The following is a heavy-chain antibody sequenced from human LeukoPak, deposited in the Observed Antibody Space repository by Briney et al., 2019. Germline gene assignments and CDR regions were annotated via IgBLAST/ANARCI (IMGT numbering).Heavy chain of an antibody. CDR3: ARGYSYGYGPLDY. D-gene: IGHD5-18*01. CDR2: ISTDNGNT. CDR1: GYSVTSYG. Sequence: ASVKVSCEASGYSVTSYGINWVRQAPGQGLEWMGWISTDNGNTDYAQNLQGRVTMTTDTSTSTAYMELRSLRSDDTAVYYCARGYSYGYGPLDYWGQGTLVTVSS. V-gene: IGHV1-18*01. J-gene: IGHJ4*02.